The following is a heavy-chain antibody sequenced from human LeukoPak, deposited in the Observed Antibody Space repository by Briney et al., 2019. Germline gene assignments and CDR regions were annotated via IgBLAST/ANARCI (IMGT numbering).Heavy chain of an antibody. J-gene: IGHJ4*02. Sequence: GGSLRLSCAASGFTFSSYAMSWVRQAPGKGLEWVSAISGSGGSTYYADSVKGRFTISRDNSKNTLYLQMNSLRAEDPAVYYCAKGGGSSWYIFDYWGQGTLVTVSS. D-gene: IGHD6-13*01. V-gene: IGHV3-23*01. CDR2: ISGSGGST. CDR3: AKGGGSSWYIFDY. CDR1: GFTFSSYA.